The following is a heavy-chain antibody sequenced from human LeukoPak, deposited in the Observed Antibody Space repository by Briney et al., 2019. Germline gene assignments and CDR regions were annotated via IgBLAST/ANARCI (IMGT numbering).Heavy chain of an antibody. CDR2: IGAGGSNT. D-gene: IGHD1-26*01. V-gene: IGHV3-23*01. CDR1: GFTFSSYA. Sequence: PGGSLRLSCDATGFTFSSYAMSWVRQAPGKGLEWVSAIGAGGSNTYYADSVKGRFTISRDNSKDVLFLHMSSLRAEDTAVYYCAKDFEWELPPAVFDYWGQGTLVTVSS. J-gene: IGHJ4*02. CDR3: AKDFEWELPPAVFDY.